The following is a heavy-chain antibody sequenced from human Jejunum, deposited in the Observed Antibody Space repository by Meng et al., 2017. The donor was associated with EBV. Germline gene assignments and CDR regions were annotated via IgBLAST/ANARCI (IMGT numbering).Heavy chain of an antibody. V-gene: IGHV3-11*01. CDR1: GFTFSDYS. Sequence: VQLVGSGVGLGQPGGSLRLCCEVSGFTFSDYSMSWMRQAPGKGLEWVSYISSGGTTIYYADSVKGRFTISRDNGKNSLYLEMNSLRADDTAMYYCASPPGGGTGGYWGQGTLVTVSS. J-gene: IGHJ4*02. CDR3: ASPPGGGTGGY. CDR2: ISSGGTTI. D-gene: IGHD2-8*02.